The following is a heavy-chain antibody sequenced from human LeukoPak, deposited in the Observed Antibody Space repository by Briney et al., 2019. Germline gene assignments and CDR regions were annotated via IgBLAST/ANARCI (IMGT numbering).Heavy chain of an antibody. J-gene: IGHJ6*03. CDR1: GFTFSSYS. V-gene: IGHV3-21*01. CDR3: ARGLQGQLVPGYYYYYYMDV. D-gene: IGHD6-6*01. Sequence: TGGSLRLSCAASGFTFSSYSMNWVRQAPGKGLEWVSSISSSSSYIYYADSVKGRFTISRDNSKNTLYLQMNSLRAEDTAVYYCARGLQGQLVPGYYYYYYMDVWGKGTTVTVSS. CDR2: ISSSSSYI.